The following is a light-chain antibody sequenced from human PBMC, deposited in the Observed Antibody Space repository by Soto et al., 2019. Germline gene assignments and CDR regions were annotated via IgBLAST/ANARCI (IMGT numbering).Light chain of an antibody. J-gene: IGKJ4*01. V-gene: IGKV1-39*01. CDR2: AAS. Sequence: IQMTQSPSSLSASVGDRVTITCRASQSISSYLNWYQQKPGKAPKLLIYAASSLQSGVPSRFSGSGSGTDFTLTISSLQPEDFATYYCQQSYSTPLTFGGGSMV. CDR3: QQSYSTPLT. CDR1: QSISSY.